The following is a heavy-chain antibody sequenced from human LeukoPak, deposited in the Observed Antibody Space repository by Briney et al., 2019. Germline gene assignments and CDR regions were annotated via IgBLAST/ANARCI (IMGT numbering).Heavy chain of an antibody. J-gene: IGHJ4*02. CDR1: GFTFRVYY. V-gene: IGHV3-11*01. D-gene: IGHD1-26*01. CDR2: ISGSGDVI. CDR3: ARVGAGAEAGY. Sequence: PGGSLRLSCAASGFTFRVYYMAWIRQAPGKGLELLSFISGSGDVIKYVDSVRGRFTISREKAKNSLYLQMDSLRGDDTAVYYCARVGAGAEAGYWGQGTLVTVSS.